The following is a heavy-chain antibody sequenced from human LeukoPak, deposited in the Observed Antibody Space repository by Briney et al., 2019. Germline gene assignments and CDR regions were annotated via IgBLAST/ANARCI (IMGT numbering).Heavy chain of an antibody. Sequence: GGSLRLSCAASGFTFSSYGMHWVRQAPGKGLEWVAVIWYDGSNKYYADSVKGRFTISRDNSKNTLFLQVNSLRAEDTAVYYCAKGGYSFAQHVDYWGQGTLVVVSS. CDR3: AKGGYSFAQHVDY. J-gene: IGHJ4*02. CDR2: IWYDGSNK. CDR1: GFTFSSYG. D-gene: IGHD5-18*01. V-gene: IGHV3-33*06.